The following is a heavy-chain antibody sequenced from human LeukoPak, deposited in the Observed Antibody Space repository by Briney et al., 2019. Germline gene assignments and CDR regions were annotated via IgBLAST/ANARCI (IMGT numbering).Heavy chain of an antibody. J-gene: IGHJ4*02. V-gene: IGHV1-2*06. Sequence: ASVQVSCKASGYTFTAHFIHWVRQAPGQGLEWMGQINSNNGGEKYAPKFQGRVTVLRDTSINTIYLDLTSLTSDDTAVYYCAREPYSSSSDRHEKAFDYWGQGTLVTVSS. CDR1: GYTFTAHF. CDR3: AREPYSSSSDRHEKAFDY. D-gene: IGHD6-6*01. CDR2: INSNNGGE.